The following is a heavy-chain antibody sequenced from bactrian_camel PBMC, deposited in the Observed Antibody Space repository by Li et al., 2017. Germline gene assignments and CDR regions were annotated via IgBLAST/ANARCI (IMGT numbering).Heavy chain of an antibody. J-gene: IGHJ6*01. V-gene: IGHV3S10*01. CDR2: ITSATST. Sequence: VQLVESGGGLVQPGGSLRLSCAASGLTFSRSGMSWVRQAPGKGLEWVSRITSATSTYGADSVKGRFTISRDNAKNTLYLQMNSLKPEDTAMYYCAADFYYSWGDYYHFGYWGHGTQVTVS. CDR1: GLTFSRSG. D-gene: IGHD3*01. CDR3: AADFYYSWGDYYHFGY.